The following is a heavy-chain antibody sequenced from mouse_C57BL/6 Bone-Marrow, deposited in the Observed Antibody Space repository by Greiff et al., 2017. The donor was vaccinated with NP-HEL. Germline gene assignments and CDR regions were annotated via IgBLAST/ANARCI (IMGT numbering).Heavy chain of an antibody. V-gene: IGHV1-64*01. CDR2: IHPNSGST. Sequence: QVQLKQPGAELVKPGASVKLSCKASGYTFTSYWMHWVKQRPGQGLEWIGMIHPNSGSTNYNEKFKSKATLTVDKSSSTAYMQLSSLTSEDSAVYYCAREETMVTTRGDFDYWGQGTTLTVSS. CDR3: AREETMVTTRGDFDY. J-gene: IGHJ2*01. D-gene: IGHD2-2*01. CDR1: GYTFTSYW.